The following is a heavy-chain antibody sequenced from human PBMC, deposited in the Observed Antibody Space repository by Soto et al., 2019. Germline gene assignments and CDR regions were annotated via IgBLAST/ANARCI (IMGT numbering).Heavy chain of an antibody. CDR2: IWYDGSSK. CDR1: GFTFSTYG. D-gene: IGHD3-10*01. Sequence: GGSLRLSCAASGFTFSTYGMHWVRQAPGKGLEWVAVIWYDGSSKYYADSVKGRFTISRDNSKNTLYLQLNSLRAEDTAVYYCAYGSRSSNYFDYWGQGTLVTVSS. J-gene: IGHJ4*02. V-gene: IGHV3-33*01. CDR3: AYGSRSSNYFDY.